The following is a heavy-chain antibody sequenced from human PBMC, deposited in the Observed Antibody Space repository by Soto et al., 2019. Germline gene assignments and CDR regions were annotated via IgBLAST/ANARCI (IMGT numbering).Heavy chain of an antibody. D-gene: IGHD6-13*01. V-gene: IGHV1-2*02. CDR3: ARSYIASRPSDY. J-gene: IGHJ4*02. CDR1: GYTFTGYY. Sequence: QVQLVQSGAEVKKPGASVKVSCKASGYTFTGYYVHWVRQAPGQGLEWMGWINPNSGGTYYAQNFQGRVTMTRDTSISTAYMELSRLRIDDTAVYYCARSYIASRPSDYWGQGTLVTVSS. CDR2: INPNSGGT.